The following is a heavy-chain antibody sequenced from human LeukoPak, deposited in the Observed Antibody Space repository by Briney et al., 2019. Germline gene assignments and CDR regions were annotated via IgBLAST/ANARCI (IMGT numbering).Heavy chain of an antibody. CDR2: INPNSGGT. CDR1: GYTFTGYY. Sequence: ASVKVACKASGYTFTGYYMHWVRQAPGQGLEWMGWINPNSGGTNYAQKFQGRVTMTRDTSISTAYMELSRLRSDDTAVYYCARGLSGYGARFDYWGQGTLVTVSS. D-gene: IGHD5-12*01. CDR3: ARGLSGYGARFDY. J-gene: IGHJ4*02. V-gene: IGHV1-2*02.